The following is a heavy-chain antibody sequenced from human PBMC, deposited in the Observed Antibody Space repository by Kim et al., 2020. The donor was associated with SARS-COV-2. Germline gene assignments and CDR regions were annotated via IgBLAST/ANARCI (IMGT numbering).Heavy chain of an antibody. J-gene: IGHJ4*02. CDR1: GFTFSSYG. CDR3: AKEGEQQLGTGSFDY. V-gene: IGHV3-30*18. CDR2: ISYDGSNK. D-gene: IGHD6-13*01. Sequence: GGSLRLSCAASGFTFSSYGMHWVRQAPGKGLEWVAVISYDGSNKYYADSVKGRFTISRDNSKNTLYLQMNSLRAEDTAVYYCAKEGEQQLGTGSFDYWGQGTLVTVSS.